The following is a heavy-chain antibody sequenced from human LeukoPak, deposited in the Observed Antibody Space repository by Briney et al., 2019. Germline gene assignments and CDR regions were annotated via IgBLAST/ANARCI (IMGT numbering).Heavy chain of an antibody. V-gene: IGHV4-59*08. J-gene: IGHJ4*02. D-gene: IGHD4-23*01. Sequence: SETLSLTCTVSGGSISSYYWSWIRQPPGKGLEWIGYIYYSGSTNYNPSLKSRVTISVDTSKNQFSLKLSSVTAADTAVYYCARSYGGNPDYWGQGTLVTVSS. CDR2: IYYSGST. CDR1: GGSISSYY. CDR3: ARSYGGNPDY.